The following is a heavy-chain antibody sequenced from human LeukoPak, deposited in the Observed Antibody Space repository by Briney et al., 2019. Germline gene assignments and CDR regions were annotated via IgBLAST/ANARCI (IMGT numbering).Heavy chain of an antibody. Sequence: SETLSLTCTVSGGSISSSSYYWGWIRQPPGKGLEWIGSIYYSGSTYYNPSLKSRVTISVDTSKNQFSLKLSSVTAADTAVYYCARVYDYGDYVRYFDLWGRGTLVTVSS. CDR2: IYYSGST. V-gene: IGHV4-39*07. D-gene: IGHD4-17*01. J-gene: IGHJ2*01. CDR1: GGSISSSSYY. CDR3: ARVYDYGDYVRYFDL.